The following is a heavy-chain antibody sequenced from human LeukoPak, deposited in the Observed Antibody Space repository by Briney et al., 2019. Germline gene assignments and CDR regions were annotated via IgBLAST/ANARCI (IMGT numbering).Heavy chain of an antibody. CDR1: GFTFSSYS. D-gene: IGHD5-12*01. Sequence: PGGSLRLSCAASGFTFSSYSMNWVRQAPGKGLEWVSSISSSSSYIYYADSVKDRFTISRDNAKNSLYLQMNSLRAEDTAVYYCARVVARGGFPTGYFDYWGQGTLVTVFS. J-gene: IGHJ4*02. V-gene: IGHV3-21*01. CDR2: ISSSSSYI. CDR3: ARVVARGGFPTGYFDY.